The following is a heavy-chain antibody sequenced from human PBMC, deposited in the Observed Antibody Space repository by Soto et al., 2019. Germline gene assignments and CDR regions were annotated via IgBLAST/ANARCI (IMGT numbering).Heavy chain of an antibody. Sequence: ASVKVSCKASGSTFTSYYINWVLQATGHGLEWMGWINPNSGNIGYAQKFQGRVTMTRDTAIRTAYMEVSRLRSDDTAVYYCARGRASGSYYLLDYWGQGTLVTVSS. CDR3: ARGRASGSYYLLDY. CDR2: INPNSGNI. J-gene: IGHJ4*02. V-gene: IGHV1-8*01. CDR1: GSTFTSYY. D-gene: IGHD3-10*01.